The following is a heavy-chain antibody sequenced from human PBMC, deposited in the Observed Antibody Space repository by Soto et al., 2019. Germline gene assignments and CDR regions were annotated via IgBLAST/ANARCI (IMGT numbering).Heavy chain of an antibody. CDR3: ARDFSSGWYSGVDY. CDR1: GFTFSSYA. D-gene: IGHD6-19*01. Sequence: GGSLRLSCAASGFTFSSYAMHWVRQAPGKGLEWVAVISYDGSNKYYADSVKGRFTISRDNSKNTLYLQMNSLRAEDTAVYYCARDFSSGWYSGVDYWGQGTLVTVSS. CDR2: ISYDGSNK. J-gene: IGHJ4*02. V-gene: IGHV3-30-3*01.